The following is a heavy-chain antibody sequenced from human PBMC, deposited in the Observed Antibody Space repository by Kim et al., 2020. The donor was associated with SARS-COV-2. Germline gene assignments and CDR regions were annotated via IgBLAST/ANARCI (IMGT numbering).Heavy chain of an antibody. Sequence: SVKVSCKASGGTFSSYAISWVRQAPGQGLEWMGRIIPILGIANYAQKFQGRVTITADKSTSTAYMELSSLRSEDTAVYYCATIFGVVHRTPYYYYIDVWGKGTTVTVSS. CDR3: ATIFGVVHRTPYYYYIDV. D-gene: IGHD3-3*01. CDR2: IIPILGIA. CDR1: GGTFSSYA. J-gene: IGHJ6*03. V-gene: IGHV1-69*04.